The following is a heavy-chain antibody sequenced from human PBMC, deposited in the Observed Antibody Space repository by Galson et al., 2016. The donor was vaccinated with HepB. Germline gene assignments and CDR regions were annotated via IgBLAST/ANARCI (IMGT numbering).Heavy chain of an antibody. Sequence: SETLSLTCTVSGDSVSRDYWSWIRQPAGKGMEWLGRIYSGGSATYNPSLKSRVTMSIDTSKNHFSLQLTSVIAADTALYYSARDQGSGNYYRGASWGQGILVSVTS. CDR2: IYSGGSA. CDR3: ARDQGSGNYYRGAS. D-gene: IGHD3-10*01. V-gene: IGHV4-4*07. CDR1: GDSVSRDY. J-gene: IGHJ4*02.